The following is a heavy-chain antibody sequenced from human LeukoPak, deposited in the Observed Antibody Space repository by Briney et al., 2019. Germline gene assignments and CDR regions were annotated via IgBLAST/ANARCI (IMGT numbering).Heavy chain of an antibody. CDR3: ARAKYSTGWYGY. CDR2: INHSGST. CDR1: GGSFSCYY. J-gene: IGHJ4*02. V-gene: IGHV4-34*01. Sequence: SETLSLTCAVYGGSFSCYYWSWIRQPPGKGLEWIGEINHSGSTNYNPSLKSRVTISVDTSKNQFSLKLSSVTAADTAVYYCARAKYSTGWYGYSGQGTLVTVSS. D-gene: IGHD6-19*01.